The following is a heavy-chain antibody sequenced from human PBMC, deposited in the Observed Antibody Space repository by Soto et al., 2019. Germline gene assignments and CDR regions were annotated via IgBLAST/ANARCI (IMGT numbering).Heavy chain of an antibody. CDR3: ARGGGWLQTYYFDY. J-gene: IGHJ4*02. D-gene: IGHD5-12*01. CDR1: GGSFSGYY. V-gene: IGHV4-34*01. CDR2: INHSGST. Sequence: PSETLSLTCAVYGGSFSGYYWSWIRQPPGKGLEWIGEINHSGSTNYNPSLKSRVTISVDTSKNQFSLKLSSVTAADTAVYYCARGGGWLQTYYFDYWGQGTLVTVSS.